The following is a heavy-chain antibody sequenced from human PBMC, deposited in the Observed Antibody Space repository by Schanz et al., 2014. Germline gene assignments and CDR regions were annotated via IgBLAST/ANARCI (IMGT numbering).Heavy chain of an antibody. CDR1: GYRFIGYY. V-gene: IGHV1-69*04. Sequence: QVQLVQSGAEVKKPGASVKVSCKASGYRFIGYYVHWVRQAPGQGLEWMGRIIPIVDITNYAQKFLGRVTITADKSTSTAYMELKSLRSADTAVYYCATIGVNDYWRFGLDLWGQGTTVTVSS. CDR3: ATIGVNDYWRFGLDL. J-gene: IGHJ6*02. CDR2: IIPIVDIT. D-gene: IGHD3-16*01.